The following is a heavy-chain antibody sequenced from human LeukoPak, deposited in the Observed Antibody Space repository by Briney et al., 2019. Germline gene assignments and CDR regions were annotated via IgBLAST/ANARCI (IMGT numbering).Heavy chain of an antibody. D-gene: IGHD3-22*01. V-gene: IGHV3-7*05. CDR3: ARGYYYDSSGFYVGNDFDY. CDR1: GFIFSTYW. CDR2: MKKDGSEK. J-gene: IGHJ4*02. Sequence: PGGSLRLSCAASGFIFSTYWMSWVRQAPGKGLEWVANMKKDGSEKHYVDSVKGRFTISRDDAKNSLYLQMNSLRAEDTAVYYCARGYYYDSSGFYVGNDFDYWGQGTLVTVSS.